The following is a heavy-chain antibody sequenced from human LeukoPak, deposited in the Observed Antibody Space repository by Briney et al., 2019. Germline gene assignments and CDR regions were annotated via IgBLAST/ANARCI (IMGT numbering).Heavy chain of an antibody. CDR3: ARADYGTGGWFDP. V-gene: IGHV4-31*03. Sequence: SETLSLTCTVSGGSISSGGYCWSWIRQHPGKGLEWIGYIYYSGSAYYNPSLKSRVTISVDTSKNQFSLKLSSVTAADTAVYYCARADYGTGGWFDPWGQGTLVTVSS. CDR1: GGSISSGGYC. CDR2: IYYSGSA. D-gene: IGHD2-8*02. J-gene: IGHJ5*02.